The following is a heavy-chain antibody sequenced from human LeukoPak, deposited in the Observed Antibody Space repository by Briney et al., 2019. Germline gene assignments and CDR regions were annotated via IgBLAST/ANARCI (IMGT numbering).Heavy chain of an antibody. J-gene: IGHJ4*02. CDR2: ISYDGSNK. V-gene: IGHV3-30-3*02. CDR3: AKKTGGDYNRLFYFDY. CDR1: GFTFSSYA. Sequence: PGGSLRLSCAASGFTFSSYAMHWVRQAPGKGLEWVAVISYDGSNKYYADSVKGRLTISRDNSKNTLYLQMNSLRADDTAVYYCAKKTGGDYNRLFYFDYWGQGTLVTVSS. D-gene: IGHD4-17*01.